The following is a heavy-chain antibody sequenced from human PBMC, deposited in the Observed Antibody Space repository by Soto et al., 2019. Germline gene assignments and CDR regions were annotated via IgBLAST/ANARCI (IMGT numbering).Heavy chain of an antibody. J-gene: IGHJ4*02. CDR1: GFPFRTYA. V-gene: IGHV3-48*02. Sequence: EVQLVESGGGLIQPGGSLRVSCAASGFPFRTYAMNWVRQAPGKGLEWVSYINHNIDTIYYADSVKGRFTISRDNAKNSLYLQMNSLRDEDTSVYYCVRDRGYTGYDLEYWGQGPLVTVSS. D-gene: IGHD5-12*01. CDR3: VRDRGYTGYDLEY. CDR2: INHNIDTI.